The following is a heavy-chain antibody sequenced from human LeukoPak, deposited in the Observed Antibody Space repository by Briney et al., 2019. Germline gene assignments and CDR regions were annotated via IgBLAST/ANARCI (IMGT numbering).Heavy chain of an antibody. D-gene: IGHD3-16*02. CDR1: GGSISSFL. V-gene: IGHV4-59*01. Sequence: PSETLSLTCTVSGGSISSFLWSWIRQPPGKGLECIGYIHYSGSTNYNPSLKSRVTISVDTSKNQFSLKLSSVTAADTAVYFCASLGSYRSDYWGQGTLVTVTS. CDR2: IHYSGST. J-gene: IGHJ4*02. CDR3: ASLGSYRSDY.